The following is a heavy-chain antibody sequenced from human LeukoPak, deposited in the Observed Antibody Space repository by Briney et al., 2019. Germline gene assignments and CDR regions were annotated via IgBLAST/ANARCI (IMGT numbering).Heavy chain of an antibody. J-gene: IGHJ4*02. CDR2: MNPNSGNT. CDR3: ARDGRSDLDY. CDR1: GYTFTSYD. V-gene: IGHV1-8*01. Sequence: ASVKVSCKASGYTFTSYDINWVRQATGQGLERMGWMNPNSGNTGYAQKFQGRVTMTRDTSISTAYMELSRLRSDDTAVYYCARDGRSDLDYWGQGTLVTVSS.